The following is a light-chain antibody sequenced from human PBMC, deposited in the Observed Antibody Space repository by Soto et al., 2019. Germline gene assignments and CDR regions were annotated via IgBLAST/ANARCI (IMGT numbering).Light chain of an antibody. CDR2: GAS. CDR1: QSVSSN. J-gene: IGKJ1*01. Sequence: EIVMTQSPATLSVSPGERATLSCRASQSVSSNLAWYQQKPVQAPRLLIYGASTRATGIPARFSGSGSWTAFTLTISSLQSADFAVYYCQQYNNWPRTFGQGTKVEIK. V-gene: IGKV3-15*01. CDR3: QQYNNWPRT.